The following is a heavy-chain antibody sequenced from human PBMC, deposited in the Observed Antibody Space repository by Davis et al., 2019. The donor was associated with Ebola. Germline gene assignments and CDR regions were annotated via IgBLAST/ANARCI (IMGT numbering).Heavy chain of an antibody. D-gene: IGHD6-13*01. V-gene: IGHV4-59*11. CDR3: ARLSGSSSWWGRPYNWFDP. Sequence: PSETLSLTCTVSGGSIGSHYWSWIRQPPGKGLEWIGYIYYSGSTNYNPSLKSRVTISVDTSKNQFSLKLSSVTAADTAVYYCARLSGSSSWWGRPYNWFDPWGQGTLVTVSS. CDR2: IYYSGST. J-gene: IGHJ5*02. CDR1: GGSIGSHY.